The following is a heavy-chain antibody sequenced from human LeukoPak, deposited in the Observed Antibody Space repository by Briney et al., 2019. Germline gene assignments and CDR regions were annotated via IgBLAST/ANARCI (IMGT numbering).Heavy chain of an antibody. CDR3: ATYRQVLLPFEA. CDR1: GFTVSSNY. Sequence: GGSLRLSCAASGFTVSSNYMSWVRQAPGKGLEWVSIIYSGGSTFYADSVRGRFTISRDNSKSTLFLQMNSLRAEDTAIYYCATYRQVLLPFEAWGQGTLVTVSS. CDR2: IYSGGST. J-gene: IGHJ5*02. V-gene: IGHV3-53*01. D-gene: IGHD5-18*01.